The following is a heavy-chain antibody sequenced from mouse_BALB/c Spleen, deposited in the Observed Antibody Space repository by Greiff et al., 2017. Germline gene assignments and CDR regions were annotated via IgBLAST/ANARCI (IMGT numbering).Heavy chain of an antibody. CDR1: GFAFSSYD. CDR2: ISSGGGST. D-gene: IGHD1-1*01. Sequence: EVQLVESGGGLVKPGGSLKLSCAASGFAFSSYDMSWVRQTPEKRLEWVAYISSGGGSTYYPDTVKGRFTISRDNAKNTLYLQMSSLKSEDTAMYYCADYYGSSYGAMDYWGQGTSVTVSS. J-gene: IGHJ4*01. CDR3: ADYYGSSYGAMDY. V-gene: IGHV5-12-1*01.